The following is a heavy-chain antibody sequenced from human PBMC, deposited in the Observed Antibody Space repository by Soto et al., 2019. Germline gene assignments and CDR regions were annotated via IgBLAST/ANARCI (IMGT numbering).Heavy chain of an antibody. CDR2: IWYDGSNK. CDR3: ARSSAAAGTGWFDP. V-gene: IGHV3-33*01. J-gene: IGHJ5*02. D-gene: IGHD6-13*01. Sequence: QVQLVESGGGVVQPGRSLRLSCAASGFTFSSYGMHWVRQAPGKGLEWVAVIWYDGSNKYYADSVKGRFTISRDNSKNTLYLQMNSLRAEDTAVYYCARSSAAAGTGWFDPRGQGTLVTVSS. CDR1: GFTFSSYG.